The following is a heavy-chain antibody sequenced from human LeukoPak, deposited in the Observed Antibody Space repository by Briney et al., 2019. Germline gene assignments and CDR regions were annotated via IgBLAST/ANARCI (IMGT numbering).Heavy chain of an antibody. V-gene: IGHV3-15*01. J-gene: IGHJ4*02. CDR3: TGHDYYDSSGYWPFDY. D-gene: IGHD3-22*01. Sequence: PGGSLRLSCAASGFTFCNYEMNSVRQAPGKGLEWVGRIKSKTDGGTTDYAAPVKGRFTISRDDSKNTLYLQMNSLKTEDTAVYYCTGHDYYDSSGYWPFDYWGQGTLVTVSS. CDR2: IKSKTDGGTT. CDR1: GFTFCNYE.